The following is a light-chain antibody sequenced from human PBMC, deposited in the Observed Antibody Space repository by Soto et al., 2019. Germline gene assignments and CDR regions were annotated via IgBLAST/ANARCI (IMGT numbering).Light chain of an antibody. CDR2: GAS. CDR1: QSVSSNY. CDR3: QQYGRSPAT. Sequence: EIVLTQSPGTLSLSPGERATLSCRASQSVSSNYLAWYQQKPGQAPRLLIFGASSRASGIPDRFSGSGSGTDFNLTIGRLEPEDFAVYYCQQYGRSPATFGQGTKVDIK. V-gene: IGKV3-20*01. J-gene: IGKJ1*01.